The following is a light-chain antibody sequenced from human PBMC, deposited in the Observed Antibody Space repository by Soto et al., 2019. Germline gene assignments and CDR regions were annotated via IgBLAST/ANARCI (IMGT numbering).Light chain of an antibody. CDR2: DVT. CDR1: SSDVGAYNY. V-gene: IGLV2-14*01. CDR3: TSYTSTSTYV. Sequence: QSALTQPASVSGPPGQSITISSTGTSSDVGAYNYVSWYQHHPGKAPRLVIYDVTNRPSGISDRYFGSKSGNTASLTISGLLAEDEADYYCTSYTSTSTYVFGTGTKLAVL. J-gene: IGLJ1*01.